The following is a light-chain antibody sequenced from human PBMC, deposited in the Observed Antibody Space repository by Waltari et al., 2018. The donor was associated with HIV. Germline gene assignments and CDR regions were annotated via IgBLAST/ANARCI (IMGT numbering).Light chain of an antibody. CDR2: ASY. CDR1: SSNIGAGYD. CDR3: QTYDSSLSGPV. Sequence: QSVLTQPPSVSGAPGQRVTISCTGSSSNIGAGYDIHWYQQLPGTAPKLLIYASYNRPSGVPDRFSGSTSGTSASLAITGLQAEDEADYYCQTYDSSLSGPVFGGGTKLTVL. J-gene: IGLJ2*01. V-gene: IGLV1-40*01.